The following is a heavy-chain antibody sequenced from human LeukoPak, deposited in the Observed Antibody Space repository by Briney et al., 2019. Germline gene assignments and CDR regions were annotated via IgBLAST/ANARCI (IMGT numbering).Heavy chain of an antibody. CDR3: TRDLMDYDVSTGLHHYYMDV. CDR1: GFTFNNYA. J-gene: IGHJ6*02. V-gene: IGHV3-23*01. Sequence: GGSLRLSCIGSGFTFNNYAMSWVRQAPGKGLEWVSAIIGSGGNTYYVDSVRGRFTISRDNAKNTLYLQMNTLRVEDTAVYYCTRDLMDYDVSTGLHHYYMDVWGQGTTVTVSS. D-gene: IGHD3-9*01. CDR2: IIGSGGNT.